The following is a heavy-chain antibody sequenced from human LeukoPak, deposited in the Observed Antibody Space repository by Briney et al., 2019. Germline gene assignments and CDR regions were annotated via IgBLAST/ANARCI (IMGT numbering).Heavy chain of an antibody. Sequence: EGSLRLSCAASGFTSSSYWMTWVRQAPGKGLEWVANIKQDGTEKYYVDSVKGRFTISRDNAKNSLYLQMNSLRAEDTAVYYCARGFDSRFFDKWGQGTLVTVSS. V-gene: IGHV3-7*01. CDR1: GFTSSSYW. CDR3: ARGFDSRFFDK. J-gene: IGHJ4*02. D-gene: IGHD3-22*01. CDR2: IKQDGTEK.